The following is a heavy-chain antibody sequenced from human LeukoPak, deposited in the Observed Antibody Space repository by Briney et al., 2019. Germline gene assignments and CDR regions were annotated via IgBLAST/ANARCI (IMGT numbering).Heavy chain of an antibody. D-gene: IGHD6-13*01. CDR2: ISYDGSNK. Sequence: GTSLRLSCAASGFTFSSYAMHWVRQAPGKGLEWVAVISYDGSNKYYADSVKGRFTISRDNSKNTLYLQMNSLRAEDTAVYYCARDFTHPGSSWYDYFDYWGQGTLVTVSS. J-gene: IGHJ4*02. CDR3: ARDFTHPGSSWYDYFDY. CDR1: GFTFSSYA. V-gene: IGHV3-30-3*01.